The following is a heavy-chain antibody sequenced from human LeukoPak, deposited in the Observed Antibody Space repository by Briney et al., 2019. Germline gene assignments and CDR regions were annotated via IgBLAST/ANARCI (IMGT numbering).Heavy chain of an antibody. D-gene: IGHD3-22*01. CDR3: AAVFGSGYYYYFDY. Sequence: TSMKVSCKASGFSFSSSSMQWVRQARGQRLEWIGWLAVGSGNTNYAQKFQGRVIITRDMSTSTAYMELSSLRSEDTALYYCAAVFGSGYYYYFDYWGQGSLVTVSS. CDR1: GFSFSSSS. V-gene: IGHV1-58*02. J-gene: IGHJ4*02. CDR2: LAVGSGNT.